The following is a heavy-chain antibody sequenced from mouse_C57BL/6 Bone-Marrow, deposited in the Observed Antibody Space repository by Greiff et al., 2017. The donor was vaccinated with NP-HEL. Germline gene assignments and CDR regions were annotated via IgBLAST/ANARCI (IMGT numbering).Heavy chain of an antibody. CDR2: ISHGGSYT. J-gene: IGHJ4*01. Sequence: EVQLVESGGGLVKPGGSLKLSCAASGFTFSSYAMSWVRQTPEKRLEWVATISHGGSYTYYPENVKGRFTISRDNAKNNLYMQMGHLKSEVTAMYYCARDRGYYCSSPYYYAKEYWGKGTSVTAS. CDR1: GFTFSSYA. V-gene: IGHV5-4*01. CDR3: ARDRGYYCSSPYYYAKEY. D-gene: IGHD1-1*01.